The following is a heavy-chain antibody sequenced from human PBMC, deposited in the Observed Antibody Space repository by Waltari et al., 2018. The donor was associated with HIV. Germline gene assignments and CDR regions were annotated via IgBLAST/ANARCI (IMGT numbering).Heavy chain of an antibody. V-gene: IGHV3-23*01. J-gene: IGHJ4*02. Sequence: VQLLESGGGLVQSGGSLTLSCAASGFGFSSYAMIWVRQGPGKGREWVEGIGGGGDRSYYVDSVKGRFTISRDNSKNTLSLQMNGLRAEDTAVYYCVKGGGYYDSTGNVPFDYWGQGSLVTVSS. D-gene: IGHD3-3*01. CDR1: GFGFSSYA. CDR3: VKGGGYYDSTGNVPFDY. CDR2: IGGGGDRS.